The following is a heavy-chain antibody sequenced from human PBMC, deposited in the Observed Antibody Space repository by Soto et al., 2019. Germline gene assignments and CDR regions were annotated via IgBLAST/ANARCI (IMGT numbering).Heavy chain of an antibody. Sequence: PGGSLRLSCAASGFTFSSYAMSWVRQAPGKGLEWVSAISGSGGSTYYADSVKGRFTISRDNSKNTLYLQMNSLRAEDTALYYCARPGGVLRALYYYMDVWGKGTTVTVAS. CDR3: ARPGGVLRALYYYMDV. CDR2: ISGSGGST. J-gene: IGHJ6*03. D-gene: IGHD3-10*01. V-gene: IGHV3-23*01. CDR1: GFTFSSYA.